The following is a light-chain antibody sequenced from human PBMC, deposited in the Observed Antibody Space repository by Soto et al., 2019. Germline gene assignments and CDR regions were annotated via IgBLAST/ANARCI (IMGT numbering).Light chain of an antibody. J-gene: IGKJ2*01. V-gene: IGKV3-20*01. Sequence: EIVLTQSPGTLSLSPGERATISCRASQSVSGSYLAWYQQKPGQAPRLLIYGASSRATGIPDRFSGSGSGKNFTLTISRLGPEDLPVYSFQQFGTPPRNNFAEGT. CDR2: GAS. CDR3: QQFGTPPRNN. CDR1: QSVSGSY.